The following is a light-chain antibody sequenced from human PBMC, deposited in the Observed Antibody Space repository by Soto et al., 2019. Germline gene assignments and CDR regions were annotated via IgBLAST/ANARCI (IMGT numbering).Light chain of an antibody. CDR1: ESISSK. CDR3: HQYDTWPRT. Sequence: EVVMTQSPATLSVSSGERATLSCRASESISSKLAWYQQRRGQAPRLLINDASTRATGVPARFSGSGSGTEFTLTISSLQSEDFAVYYCHQYDTWPRTFGQGTKVEIK. CDR2: DAS. J-gene: IGKJ1*01. V-gene: IGKV3-15*01.